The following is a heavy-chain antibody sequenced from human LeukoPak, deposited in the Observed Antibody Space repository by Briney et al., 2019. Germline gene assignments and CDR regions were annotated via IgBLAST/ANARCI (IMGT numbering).Heavy chain of an antibody. Sequence: GASVKVSCKASGYTFTSYDINRVRQATGQGLEWMGWMNPNSGNTGHAQKFQGRVTITRNTSISTAYMELSSLRSEDTAVYYCAREYYYDSSGYQYPQFDYWGQGTLVTVSS. CDR1: GYTFTSYD. CDR3: AREYYYDSSGYQYPQFDY. D-gene: IGHD3-22*01. J-gene: IGHJ4*02. V-gene: IGHV1-8*03. CDR2: MNPNSGNT.